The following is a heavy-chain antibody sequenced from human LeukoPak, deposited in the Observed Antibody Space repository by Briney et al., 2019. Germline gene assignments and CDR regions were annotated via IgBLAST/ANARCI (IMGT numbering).Heavy chain of an antibody. CDR3: ARAKVVGYYDILTGLLEYYFDY. Sequence: SQTLSLTCAISGDSVSSNSAAWNWIRQSPSRGLEWLGRTYYRSKWYNDYAVSVKSRITINPDTSKNQFSLQLNSVTPEDTAVYYCARAKVVGYYDILTGLLEYYFDYWGQGTLVTVSS. CDR1: GDSVSSNSAA. D-gene: IGHD3-9*01. V-gene: IGHV6-1*01. CDR2: TYYRSKWYN. J-gene: IGHJ4*02.